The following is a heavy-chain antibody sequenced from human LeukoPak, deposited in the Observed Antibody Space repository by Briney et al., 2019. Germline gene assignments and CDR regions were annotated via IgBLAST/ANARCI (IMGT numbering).Heavy chain of an antibody. J-gene: IGHJ4*02. CDR3: ARAIAVVAAPFDY. CDR2: ISSNGGST. D-gene: IGHD2-15*01. V-gene: IGHV3-64*01. Sequence: GGSLRLSCAASGFTFSSYAMHWVRQAPGKGLEYVSAISSNGGSTYYANSVKGRFTISRDNSKNTLYLQMNSLRAEDTAVYYCARAIAVVAAPFDYWGQGTLVTVSS. CDR1: GFTFSSYA.